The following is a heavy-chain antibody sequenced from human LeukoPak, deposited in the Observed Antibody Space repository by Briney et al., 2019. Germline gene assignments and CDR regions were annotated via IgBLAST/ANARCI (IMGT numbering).Heavy chain of an antibody. CDR1: GGSITNYY. Sequence: SETLSLTCTVSGGSITNYYWSWMRQPPGKGLEWIAYIYYSGNTNHNPSLKSRVTISVDTSKNQFSLKLSSVTAADTAVYHCARWNEGLDYWGQGTLVTVSS. CDR2: IYYSGNT. D-gene: IGHD1-1*01. J-gene: IGHJ4*02. V-gene: IGHV4-59*01. CDR3: ARWNEGLDY.